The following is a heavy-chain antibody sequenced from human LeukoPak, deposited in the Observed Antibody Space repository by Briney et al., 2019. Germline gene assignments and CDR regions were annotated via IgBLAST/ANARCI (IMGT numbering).Heavy chain of an antibody. CDR3: AKGLFYGSGSYYSLYYYYYGMDV. Sequence: PGGSLRLSCAASGFIFSNYSMNWVRQAPGKGLEWVAVISYDGSNKYYADSVKGRFTISRDNSKNTLYLQMNSLRAEDTAVYYCAKGLFYGSGSYYSLYYYYYGMDVWGQGTTVTVSS. D-gene: IGHD3-10*01. CDR2: ISYDGSNK. J-gene: IGHJ6*02. V-gene: IGHV3-30*18. CDR1: GFIFSNYS.